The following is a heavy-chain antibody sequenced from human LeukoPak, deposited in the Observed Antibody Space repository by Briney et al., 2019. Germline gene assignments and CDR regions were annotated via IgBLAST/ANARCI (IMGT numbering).Heavy chain of an antibody. CDR1: GFIFSSYG. CDR2: ISYDGSNK. CDR3: AKATGGSEGPYGLDV. J-gene: IGHJ6*02. Sequence: GGSLRLSCAASGFIFSSYGMHGVRQAPGKGLEWVAVISYDGSNKYYADSVKGRFTISRDNSKNTLYLQMNSLRADDTAVYYCAKATGGSEGPYGLDVWGQGTTVTVSS. D-gene: IGHD2-15*01. V-gene: IGHV3-30*18.